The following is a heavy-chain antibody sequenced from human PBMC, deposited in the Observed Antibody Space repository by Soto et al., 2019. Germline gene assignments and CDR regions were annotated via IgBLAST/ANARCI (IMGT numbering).Heavy chain of an antibody. V-gene: IGHV3-30*18. CDR3: AKPHGYCSGGSCYPAGYFDY. CDR1: GFTVSSYG. D-gene: IGHD2-15*01. Sequence: GGCRRLSCAVSGFTVSSYGMHWVRQAPGKGLEGVAVISYEGSSKYYADSVKGRFTIPRDNSTNTLHLQMTSLRAEDTAVYYCAKPHGYCSGGSCYPAGYFDYWGQGTLVTVSS. CDR2: ISYEGSSK. J-gene: IGHJ4*02.